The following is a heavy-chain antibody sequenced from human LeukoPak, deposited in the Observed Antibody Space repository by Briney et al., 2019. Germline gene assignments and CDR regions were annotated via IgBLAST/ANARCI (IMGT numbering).Heavy chain of an antibody. CDR2: ISPDGSAV. J-gene: IGHJ6*02. CDR3: ARFGLPYSIDL. Sequence: PGGSLRLSCIASGFTFNQNSMSGVRQAPVKGREGVASISPDGSAVFYVDSVKGRFTFSRDNAKNSLDLQMNSLRAEDTAVYYCARFGLPYSIDLWGQGTMVTVSS. V-gene: IGHV3-7*01. CDR1: GFTFNQNS. D-gene: IGHD3/OR15-3a*01.